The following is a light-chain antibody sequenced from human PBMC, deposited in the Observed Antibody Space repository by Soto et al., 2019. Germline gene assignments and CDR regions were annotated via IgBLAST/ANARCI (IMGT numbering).Light chain of an antibody. CDR1: SRYVGSYNL. J-gene: IGLJ1*01. Sequence: QSVLAEPSPMSGAPGHTIPIPCTGTSRYVGSYNLVSWYQQHPGKAPKLMIYEVSKRPSGVSNRFSGSKSGNTASLTISGLQAEDEADYYCCSYAGSPSYVFGTGTKVTVL. CDR2: EVS. V-gene: IGLV2-23*02. CDR3: CSYAGSPSYV.